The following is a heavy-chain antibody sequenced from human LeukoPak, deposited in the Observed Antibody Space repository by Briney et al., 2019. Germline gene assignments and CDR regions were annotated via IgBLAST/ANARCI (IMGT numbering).Heavy chain of an antibody. Sequence: ASVKVSCKASGYTFTSYGISWVRQAPGQGLEWMGWISAYNGNTNYAQKLQGRVTMTADTSTSTAYMELRSLRSDDTAVYYCARLPDFWSGYEPSYYMDVWGKGTTVTVSS. CDR3: ARLPDFWSGYEPSYYMDV. J-gene: IGHJ6*03. D-gene: IGHD3-3*01. CDR2: ISAYNGNT. CDR1: GYTFTSYG. V-gene: IGHV1-18*01.